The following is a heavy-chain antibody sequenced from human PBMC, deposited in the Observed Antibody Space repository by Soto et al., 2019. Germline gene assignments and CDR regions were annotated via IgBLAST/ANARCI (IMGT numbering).Heavy chain of an antibody. CDR1: GFTVSIYW. J-gene: IGHJ4*02. D-gene: IGHD7-27*01. Sequence: VGSLRLSCAASGFTVSIYWMHWVRQAPGKGLVWVSRIKGDGTRTDYADSVKGRFTISRDNAKNTLYLQMNSLRAEDTAVYYCARASNWAIDYWGQGTLVTVSS. V-gene: IGHV3-74*01. CDR3: ARASNWAIDY. CDR2: IKGDGTRT.